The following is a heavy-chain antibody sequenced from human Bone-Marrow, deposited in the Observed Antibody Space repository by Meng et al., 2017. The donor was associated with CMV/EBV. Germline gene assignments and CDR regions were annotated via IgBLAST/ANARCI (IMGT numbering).Heavy chain of an antibody. J-gene: IGHJ4*02. Sequence: GESLKISCAASGFTFSSYAMSWVRQAPGKGLEWVSAISGSGGSTYYADSVKGRFTISRDNSKNTLYLKMNSLRAEYTAVYYCAKAGVYCSGGSCYSSGYFDYWGQGTLVTVSS. D-gene: IGHD2-15*01. CDR3: AKAGVYCSGGSCYSSGYFDY. CDR1: GFTFSSYA. V-gene: IGHV3-23*01. CDR2: ISGSGGST.